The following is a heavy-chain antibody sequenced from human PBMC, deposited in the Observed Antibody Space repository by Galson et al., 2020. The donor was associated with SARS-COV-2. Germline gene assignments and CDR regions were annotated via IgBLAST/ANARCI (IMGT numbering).Heavy chain of an antibody. Sequence: GGSLRLSCAASGFTFSSYWMSWVCQALGKGLEWVANIKQDGSEKYYVDSVKGRFTISRDNAKNSLYLQMNNLRAEDTAVYYCARESSEGYSSSWDFDYWGQGTLVTVSS. CDR3: ARESSEGYSSSWDFDY. V-gene: IGHV3-7*04. CDR2: IKQDGSEK. CDR1: GFTFSSYW. D-gene: IGHD6-13*01. J-gene: IGHJ4*02.